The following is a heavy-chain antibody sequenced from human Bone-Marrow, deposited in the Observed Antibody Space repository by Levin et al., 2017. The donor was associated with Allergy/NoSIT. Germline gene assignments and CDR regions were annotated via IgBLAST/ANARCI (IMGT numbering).Heavy chain of an antibody. V-gene: IGHV1-8*01. CDR3: ARGAPIVIGYHRGGMDV. CDR2: INPTSLMK. CDR1: GYTFTSYD. J-gene: IGHJ6*02. D-gene: IGHD3-9*01. Sequence: ASVKVSCQTSGYTFTSYDINWVRQAPGQGLEGMGWINPTSLMKGYAEEFQGRITMSRDTSISTAYMELRGLKSEDTAVYYCARGAPIVIGYHRGGMDVWGQGTTVTVSS.